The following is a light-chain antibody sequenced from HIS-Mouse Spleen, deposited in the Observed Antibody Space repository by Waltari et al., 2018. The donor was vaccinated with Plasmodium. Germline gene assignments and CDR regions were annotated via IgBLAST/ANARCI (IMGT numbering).Light chain of an antibody. CDR2: AAS. J-gene: IGKJ2*01. V-gene: IGKV1-39*01. Sequence: DIQMTQSPSSLSASVGARVTITCRASQSISSYLNWYQQKPGKAPKLLIYAASSLKSGVPSRFSGSGSGTDFTLTISSLQPEDFATYYCQQSYSTLMYTFGQGTKLEIK. CDR1: QSISSY. CDR3: QQSYSTLMYT.